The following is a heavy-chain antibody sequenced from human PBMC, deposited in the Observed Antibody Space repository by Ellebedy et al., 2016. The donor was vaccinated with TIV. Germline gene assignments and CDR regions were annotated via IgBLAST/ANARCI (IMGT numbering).Heavy chain of an antibody. Sequence: GESLKISXAASGFTFSSYAMHWVRQAPGKGLEWVAVISYDGSNKYYADPVKGRFTISRDNSKNTLYLQMNSLRAEDTAVYYCARDYDSSGYYHFDYWGQGTLVTVSS. D-gene: IGHD3-22*01. CDR1: GFTFSSYA. CDR3: ARDYDSSGYYHFDY. V-gene: IGHV3-30*04. CDR2: ISYDGSNK. J-gene: IGHJ4*02.